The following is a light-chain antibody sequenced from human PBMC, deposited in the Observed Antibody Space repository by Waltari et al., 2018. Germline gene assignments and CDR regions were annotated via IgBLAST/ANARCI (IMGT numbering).Light chain of an antibody. CDR1: WSNIGTNV. CDR2: SNN. V-gene: IGLV1-44*01. CDR3: SAWDDSLNGHVI. Sequence: QSLLTQPPSASGTPGQTVTISCSGSWSNIGTNVVSWYQQFPGTAPKLLIHSNNLRPSGFPDRFSCSKSVTSASLAISGLQSADEAVYYCSAWDDSLNGHVIFGGGTKLTVL. J-gene: IGLJ2*01.